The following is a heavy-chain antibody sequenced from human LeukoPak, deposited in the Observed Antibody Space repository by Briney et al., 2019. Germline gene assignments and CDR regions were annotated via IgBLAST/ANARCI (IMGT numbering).Heavy chain of an antibody. CDR2: INHSGST. CDR1: GGSFSGYY. Sequence: PSETLSPTCAVYGGSFSGYYWSWIRQPPGKGLEWIGEINHSGSTNYNPSLKSRVTISVDTSKNQFSLKLSSVTAADTAVYYCARAQWLRRNWFDPWGQGTLVTVSS. CDR3: ARAQWLRRNWFDP. D-gene: IGHD5-12*01. V-gene: IGHV4-34*01. J-gene: IGHJ5*02.